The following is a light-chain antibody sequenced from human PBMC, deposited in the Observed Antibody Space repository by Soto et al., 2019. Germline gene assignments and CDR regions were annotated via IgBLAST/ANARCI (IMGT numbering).Light chain of an antibody. CDR2: AAS. Sequence: EIVLAQSPGTLSLSPGERATLSCRASQSGNSNYLAWFQQKPGQAPRLLIYAASSRATGIPDRFSGSGSGTDFTLTISRLEPEDFAVYYCQQYGSSPMYTFGQGTKVDIK. CDR3: QQYGSSPMYT. CDR1: QSGNSNY. J-gene: IGKJ2*01. V-gene: IGKV3-20*01.